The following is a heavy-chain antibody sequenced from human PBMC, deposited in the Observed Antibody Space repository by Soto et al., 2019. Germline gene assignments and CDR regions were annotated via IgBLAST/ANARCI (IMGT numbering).Heavy chain of an antibody. D-gene: IGHD3-10*01. CDR2: ISSSSSTI. Sequence: PGGSLRLSCAASGFTFSFYAMNWVRQAPGKGLEWVSYISSSSSTIYYADSVKGRFTISRDNAKNSLYLQMNSLRAEDTAVYYCARDRASFFGELLDDAFDIWGQGTMVTVSS. CDR3: ARDRASFFGELLDDAFDI. CDR1: GFTFSFYA. J-gene: IGHJ3*02. V-gene: IGHV3-48*01.